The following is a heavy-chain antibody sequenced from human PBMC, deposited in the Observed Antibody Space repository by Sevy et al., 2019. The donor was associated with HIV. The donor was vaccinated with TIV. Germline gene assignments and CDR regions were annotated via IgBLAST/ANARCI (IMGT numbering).Heavy chain of an antibody. D-gene: IGHD3-16*01. CDR1: GFSFSANW. CDR3: AHETFGRFES. J-gene: IGHJ4*02. V-gene: IGHV3-7*01. Sequence: GGSLRLSCAASGFSFSANWMNWVRQAPGKGLEWVANIKGDGSDKHYVDSVEGPFTISRDNAKNVLYLQMNSLRVEDTAVYYCAHETFGRFESWGQGTLVTVS. CDR2: IKGDGSDK.